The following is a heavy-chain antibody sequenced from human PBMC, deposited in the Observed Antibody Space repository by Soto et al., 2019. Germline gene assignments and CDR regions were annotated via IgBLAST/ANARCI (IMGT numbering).Heavy chain of an antibody. CDR3: ARGGQDFWSGPFDY. CDR2: IDNSGST. J-gene: IGHJ4*02. CDR1: GGSISNYF. D-gene: IGHD3-3*01. Sequence: SGTLSLTCTVSGGSISNYFCNWIRQPAGKGLEWIGRIDNSGSTNYNPSLKSRITMSADTSRNQFSLKLNSVTAADTAVYYCARGGQDFWSGPFDYWVQGALVTSPQ. V-gene: IGHV4-4*07.